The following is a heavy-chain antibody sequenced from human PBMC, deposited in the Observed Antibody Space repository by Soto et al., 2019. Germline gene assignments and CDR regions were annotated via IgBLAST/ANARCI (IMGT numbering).Heavy chain of an antibody. CDR1: GFTFSSYA. J-gene: IGHJ3*02. CDR3: AKDFYDSSGLRLARPEAHDAFDT. D-gene: IGHD3-22*01. Sequence: GGSLRLSCAASGFTFSSYAMSWVRQAPGKGLEWVSAISGSGGSTYYADSVKGRFTISRDNSKNTLYLQMNSLRAEDTAVYYCAKDFYDSSGLRLARPEAHDAFDTWGQGTMVTVSS. V-gene: IGHV3-23*01. CDR2: ISGSGGST.